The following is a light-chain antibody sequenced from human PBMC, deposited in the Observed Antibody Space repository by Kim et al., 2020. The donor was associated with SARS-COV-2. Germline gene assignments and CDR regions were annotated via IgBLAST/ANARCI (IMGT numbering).Light chain of an antibody. Sequence: QSVLTQPPSASGTPGQRVTISCSGTSSDIGSNNVIWYQQLPGTAANLLIFNDNGRPSAVAARCSGSKSGASASLAISGVQPADEEDYYCATWDDSMTGRGVFGTGTKVTVL. V-gene: IGLV1-44*01. CDR2: NDN. CDR3: ATWDDSMTGRGV. J-gene: IGLJ1*01. CDR1: SSDIGSNN.